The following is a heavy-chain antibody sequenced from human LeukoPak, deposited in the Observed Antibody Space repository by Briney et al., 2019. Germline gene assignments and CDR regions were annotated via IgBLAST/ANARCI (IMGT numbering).Heavy chain of an antibody. D-gene: IGHD6-19*01. Sequence: GRPLRLSCAASGFSFGSYGIHWVRQAPGKGLEWVAVISHEGSFQSYADSVKGRFTISRDNSKNMVFLQMNSLSAEDTAVYYCARTREQWQVLDYWGQGTLVTVSS. J-gene: IGHJ4*02. CDR1: GFSFGSYG. CDR3: ARTREQWQVLDY. CDR2: ISHEGSFQ. V-gene: IGHV3-30*03.